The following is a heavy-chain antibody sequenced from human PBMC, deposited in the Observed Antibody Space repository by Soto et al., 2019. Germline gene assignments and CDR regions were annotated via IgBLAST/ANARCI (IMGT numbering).Heavy chain of an antibody. CDR2: IWYDGSNK. CDR3: ARDYTPTQWIQLWANWFDP. V-gene: IGHV3-33*01. CDR1: GFTFSSYG. J-gene: IGHJ5*02. Sequence: QVQLVESGGGVVQPGRSLRLSCAASGFTFSSYGMHWVRQAPGKGLEWVAVIWYDGSNKYYADSVKGRFTISRDNSKNTRYLQMNSLRAEDTAVYYCARDYTPTQWIQLWANWFDPWGQGTLVTVSS. D-gene: IGHD5-18*01.